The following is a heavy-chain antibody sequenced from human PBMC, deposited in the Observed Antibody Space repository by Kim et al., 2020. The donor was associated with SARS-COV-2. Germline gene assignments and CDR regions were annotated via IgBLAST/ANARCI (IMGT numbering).Heavy chain of an antibody. Sequence: ASVKVSCKASGYTFNSYTLHWVRQAPGQGLEWMGWINVGYGNTRYLQKFQGRVTITRDTSASTAYMELSSLRSEDTAVYYCARDGTTRNGGDYFDFWGQG. CDR2: INVGYGNT. D-gene: IGHD1-1*01. J-gene: IGHJ4*02. CDR1: GYTFNSYT. CDR3: ARDGTTRNGGDYFDF. V-gene: IGHV1-3*01.